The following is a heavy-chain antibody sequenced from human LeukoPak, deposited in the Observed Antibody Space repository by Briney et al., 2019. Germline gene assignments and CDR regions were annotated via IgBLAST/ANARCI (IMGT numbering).Heavy chain of an antibody. CDR1: GGSISSYY. D-gene: IGHD2-15*01. V-gene: IGHV4-59*01. J-gene: IGHJ6*03. CDR2: IYYSGST. CDR3: ARSVVFGYYYYMDV. Sequence: SETLSLTCTVSGGSISSYYWSRIRQPPGKGLEWIGYIYYSGSTNYNPSLKNRVTISVKTSKNQFSLKLRSVTAADTAVYYCARSVVFGYYYYMDVWGKGTTVTVSS.